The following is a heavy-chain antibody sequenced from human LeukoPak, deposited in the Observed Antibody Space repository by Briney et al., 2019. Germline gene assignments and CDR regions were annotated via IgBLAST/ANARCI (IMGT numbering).Heavy chain of an antibody. Sequence: GASVKVSCKASGYIFTNHYMHWVRQAPGQGLEWMGLINPSGSSTLYAEKFRGRIIMTRDMSTATDYMELSSLRSDDTAVYYCARAGRQQLKSYFDYWGQGTLVTVSS. CDR1: GYIFTNHY. CDR3: ARAGRQQLKSYFDY. V-gene: IGHV1-46*01. CDR2: INPSGSST. D-gene: IGHD6-13*01. J-gene: IGHJ4*02.